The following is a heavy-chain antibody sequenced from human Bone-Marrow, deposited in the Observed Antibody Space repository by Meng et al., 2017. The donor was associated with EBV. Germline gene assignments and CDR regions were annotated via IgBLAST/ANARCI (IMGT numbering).Heavy chain of an antibody. Sequence: QVQVVQSGAEVKKPGASVKVSCKASGYTFTSYYMHWVRQAPGHGLEWMGIINPSGGSTSYAQKFQGRVTMTRDTSTSTVYMELSSLRSEDTAVYYCASGVEMATIGAEYFQHWGQGTLVTVSS. J-gene: IGHJ1*01. CDR3: ASGVEMATIGAEYFQH. CDR2: INPSGGST. V-gene: IGHV1-46*01. D-gene: IGHD5-24*01. CDR1: GYTFTSYY.